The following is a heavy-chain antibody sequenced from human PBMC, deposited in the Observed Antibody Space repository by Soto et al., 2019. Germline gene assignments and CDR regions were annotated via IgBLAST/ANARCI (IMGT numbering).Heavy chain of an antibody. D-gene: IGHD1-1*01. CDR2: ISHTGSP. CDR1: GGSISNSDYF. CDR3: ASQLESTTYFDY. Sequence: SAALSLTCAVCGGSISNSDYFWAWMRQPPGKGLEWVGTISHTGSPRYNPSLKSRVTISVDTSKNQFSLRLPSVTAADTAVFYCASQLESTTYFDYWGRGTLVTVSS. V-gene: IGHV4-39*01. J-gene: IGHJ4*02.